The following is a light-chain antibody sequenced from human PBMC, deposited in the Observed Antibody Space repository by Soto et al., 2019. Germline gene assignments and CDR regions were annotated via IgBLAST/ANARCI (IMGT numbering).Light chain of an antibody. V-gene: IGLV2-23*01. CDR3: CSYEGSGTPNYV. CDR2: ETY. J-gene: IGLJ1*01. CDR1: STDVGGYDL. Sequence: QSALTQPASVSASPGQSITISCTGTSTDVGGYDLVSWYQHHPGKAPQLIIYETYKRPSGVSNRFSGSKSGNTASLTVSGLQAEDEADYFCCSYEGSGTPNYVFGTGTKVTVL.